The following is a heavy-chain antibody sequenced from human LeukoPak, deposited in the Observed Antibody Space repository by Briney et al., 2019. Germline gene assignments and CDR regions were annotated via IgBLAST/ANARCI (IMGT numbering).Heavy chain of an antibody. CDR3: ARQSTLHDAVVM. V-gene: IGHV5-51*01. D-gene: IGHD3-10*01. Sequence: GESLKISCKGSGYSFTNYWIGWVRQMPGKGLDWMGIIYPGDSETRYSPSFQGQVTMSADKSISTAYLQWSSLKASDTAMYYCARQSTLHDAVVMWGQGTVVTVSS. CDR2: IYPGDSET. J-gene: IGHJ3*02. CDR1: GYSFTNYW.